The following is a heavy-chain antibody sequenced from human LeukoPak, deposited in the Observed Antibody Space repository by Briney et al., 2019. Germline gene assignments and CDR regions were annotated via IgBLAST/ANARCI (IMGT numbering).Heavy chain of an antibody. CDR1: GFTFSSYS. D-gene: IGHD2-21*02. V-gene: IGHV3-21*01. J-gene: IGHJ4*02. CDR2: ISSSSSYI. Sequence: GGSLRLSCAASGFTFSSYSMSWVRQAPGKGLEWVSSISSSSSYIYYADSVKGRFTISRDYAKNSLYLQMNSLRAEDTAVYYCVRACGGDCYLADYWGQGTLVTVS. CDR3: VRACGGDCYLADY.